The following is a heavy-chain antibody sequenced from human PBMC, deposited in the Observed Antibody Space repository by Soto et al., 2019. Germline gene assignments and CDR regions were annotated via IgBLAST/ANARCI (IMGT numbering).Heavy chain of an antibody. CDR1: GGSIISYY. Sequence: SETLSLTCAVYGGSIISYYWSWIRQPPWKGLEWIGYIYYSGSTNYNPSLKSRVTISVDTSKNQFSLKLSSVTAADTAVYYCARHGVAAALDYWGQGTLVTVSS. J-gene: IGHJ4*02. D-gene: IGHD6-13*01. V-gene: IGHV4-59*08. CDR3: ARHGVAAALDY. CDR2: IYYSGST.